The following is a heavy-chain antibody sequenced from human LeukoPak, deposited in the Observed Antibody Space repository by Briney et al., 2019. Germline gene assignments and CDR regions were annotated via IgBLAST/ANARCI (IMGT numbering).Heavy chain of an antibody. CDR2: ISWNSRSI. J-gene: IGHJ4*02. CDR3: AKDSRRGLYYFDY. D-gene: IGHD3-16*01. V-gene: IGHV3-9*01. Sequence: GGSLRLSCAASGFTFSSYVMSWVRQAPGKGLEWVSGISWNSRSIGYADSVKGRFTTSRDNAKNSLYLQMNSLRPEDTALYYCAKDSRRGLYYFDYWGQGTLVTVSS. CDR1: GFTFSSYV.